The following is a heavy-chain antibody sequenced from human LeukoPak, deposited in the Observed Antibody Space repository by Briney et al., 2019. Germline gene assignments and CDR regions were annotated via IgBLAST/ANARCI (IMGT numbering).Heavy chain of an antibody. CDR1: GFTFSSYW. Sequence: GGSLILSCAASGFTFSSYWMHWVRQAPGKGLVWVSRINDEGSNTAYADSVKGRFTISRDNAKNTVYLQMNSLRAEDTAAYYCARVIRWFDPWGQGTLVTVSS. CDR2: INDEGSNT. V-gene: IGHV3-74*01. CDR3: ARVIRWFDP. J-gene: IGHJ5*02.